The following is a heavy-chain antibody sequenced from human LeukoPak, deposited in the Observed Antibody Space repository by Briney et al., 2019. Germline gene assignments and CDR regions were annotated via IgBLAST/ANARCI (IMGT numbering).Heavy chain of an antibody. CDR1: GGSVNGYY. J-gene: IGHJ4*02. Sequence: SETLSLTCTVSGGSVNGYYWSWDRRPPGQGLEWVAYIYYTGSSNSNPSLKSRVTISVDTSKNQFSLKLNSVTAADTAVYYCARHHNGGTHYFDYWGQGTLVTVSS. V-gene: IGHV4-59*08. CDR2: IYYTGSS. D-gene: IGHD4-23*01. CDR3: ARHHNGGTHYFDY.